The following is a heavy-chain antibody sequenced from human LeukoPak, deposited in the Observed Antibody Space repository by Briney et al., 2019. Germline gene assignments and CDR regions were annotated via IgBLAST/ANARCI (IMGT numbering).Heavy chain of an antibody. CDR2: ISCSGGST. V-gene: IGHV3-23*01. CDR3: AKDPGYSSGWPVFDY. Sequence: GGSLRLSCAASGFTFSSYAMSGVRQAPGKGLEGGSAISCSGGSTYYADSVKGRFTISRDNSKNTLYLQMNSLRAEDTAVYYCAKDPGYSSGWPVFDYWGQGTLVTVSS. D-gene: IGHD6-19*01. J-gene: IGHJ4*02. CDR1: GFTFSSYA.